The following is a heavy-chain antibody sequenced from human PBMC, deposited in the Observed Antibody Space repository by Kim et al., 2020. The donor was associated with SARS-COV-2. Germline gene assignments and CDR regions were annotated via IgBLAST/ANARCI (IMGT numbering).Heavy chain of an antibody. V-gene: IGHV4-34*01. J-gene: IGHJ5*02. CDR1: GGSFSGYY. Sequence: SETLSLTCAVYGGSFSGYYWSWIRQPPGKGLEWIGEFNHSGSTNYNPSLKSRVTISVDTSKNQFSLNLSSVTAADTAVYYCARGKGQQLVFYRRRETGTYNWFDPWGQGTLVTVSS. D-gene: IGHD6-13*01. CDR2: FNHSGST. CDR3: ARGKGQQLVFYRRRETGTYNWFDP.